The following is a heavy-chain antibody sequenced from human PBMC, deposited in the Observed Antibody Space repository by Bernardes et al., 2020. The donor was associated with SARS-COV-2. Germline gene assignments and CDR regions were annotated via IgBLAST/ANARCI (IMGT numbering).Heavy chain of an antibody. J-gene: IGHJ2*01. CDR2: IYPGDSDT. CDR1: GYSFTSYW. Sequence: GGSLKISCKGSGYSFTSYWIGWVRQMPGKGLEWMGIIYPGDSDTRYSPSFQGQVTISADKSISTAYLQWSSLKASDTAMYYCARRSDSSGYYWYFDLWGRGTLVTVSS. CDR3: ARRSDSSGYYWYFDL. D-gene: IGHD3-22*01. V-gene: IGHV5-51*01.